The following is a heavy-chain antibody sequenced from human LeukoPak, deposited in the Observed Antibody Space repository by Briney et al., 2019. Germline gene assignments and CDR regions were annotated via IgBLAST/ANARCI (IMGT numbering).Heavy chain of an antibody. J-gene: IGHJ4*02. CDR2: IYYSGNT. CDR1: GDSISTSNSY. Sequence: AETLSLTCTVSGDSISTSNSYWGWIRQPPGKGLEWIGFIYYSGNTNYNPSLKSRVTISVDTSKNQFSLKLSSMTAADTAVYYCARGALLWFGDRMEYYFDYWGQGTLLTVSS. D-gene: IGHD3-10*01. CDR3: ARGALLWFGDRMEYYFDY. V-gene: IGHV4-61*05.